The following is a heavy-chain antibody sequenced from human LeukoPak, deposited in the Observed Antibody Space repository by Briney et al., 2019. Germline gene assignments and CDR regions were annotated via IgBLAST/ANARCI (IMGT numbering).Heavy chain of an antibody. J-gene: IGHJ3*02. CDR2: ISSSSSTI. CDR3: ARVVTARDDYVWGSYRGDDDAFDI. V-gene: IGHV3-48*04. Sequence: GGSLRLSCAASGFTFSHYSMNWVRQAPGKGLEWVSYISSSSSTIYYAGSVRGRFTISRDNAKKSLYLQMNSLRAEDTAVYYCARVVTARDDYVWGSYRGDDDAFDIWGQGTMVTVSS. CDR1: GFTFSHYS. D-gene: IGHD3-16*02.